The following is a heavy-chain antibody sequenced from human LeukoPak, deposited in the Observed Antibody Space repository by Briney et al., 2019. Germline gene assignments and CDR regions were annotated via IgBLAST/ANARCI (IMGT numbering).Heavy chain of an antibody. CDR2: ITSNLATI. J-gene: IGHJ4*02. CDR3: ARSVEGHFDY. D-gene: IGHD2-21*01. CDR1: GYTFNIYS. Sequence: GGSLRLSCAASGYTFNIYSMNWVRQAPGKGLEWISYITSNLATIRYADSVRGRFTISRDNAGKSLFLHMNSLRDDDTAVYYCARSVEGHFDYWGQGTLVTVSS. V-gene: IGHV3-48*02.